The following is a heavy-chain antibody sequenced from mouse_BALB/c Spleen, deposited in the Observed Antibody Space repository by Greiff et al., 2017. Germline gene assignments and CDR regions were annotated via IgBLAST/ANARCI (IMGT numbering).Heavy chain of an antibody. CDR2: IDPANGNT. CDR3: ARGFLRGFDY. CDR1: GFNIKDTY. J-gene: IGHJ2*01. V-gene: IGHV14-3*02. D-gene: IGHD1-1*01. Sequence: EVKLQESGAELVKPGASVKLSCTASGFNIKDTYMHWVKQRPEQGLEWIGRIDPANGNTKYDPKFQGKATITADTSSNTAYLQLSSLTSEDTAVYYCARGFLRGFDYWGQGTTLTVSS.